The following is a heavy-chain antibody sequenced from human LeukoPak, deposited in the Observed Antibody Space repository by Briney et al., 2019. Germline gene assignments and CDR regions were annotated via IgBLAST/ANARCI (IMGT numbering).Heavy chain of an antibody. CDR2: FYPIGTT. CDR1: GFTVSSNY. CDR3: ATVPRSSCCYTFDY. V-gene: IGHV3-53*04. D-gene: IGHD2-2*02. J-gene: IGHJ4*02. Sequence: PGGSLRLSYAASGFTVSSNYMAWVRQPLGKGVESVSVFYPIGTTHYADAVTGRFTVSRPDSSHTAYLQMNSLRVEATAVYYCATVPRSSCCYTFDYWGQGTLVTVSS.